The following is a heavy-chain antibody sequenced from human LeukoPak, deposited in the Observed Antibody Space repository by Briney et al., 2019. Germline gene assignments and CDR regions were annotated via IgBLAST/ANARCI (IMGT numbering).Heavy chain of an antibody. CDR3: ARDSSGYYLDAFDI. J-gene: IGHJ3*02. V-gene: IGHV3-21*01. D-gene: IGHD3-22*01. CDR1: GFTFSSYS. CDR2: ISSSSSYI. Sequence: GGSLRLSCAASGFTFSSYSMNWFRQAPGKGLEWVSSISSSSSYICYADSVKCRFTISRDNAKNSLYLQMNSLRAEDTAVYYCARDSSGYYLDAFDIWGQGTMVTVSS.